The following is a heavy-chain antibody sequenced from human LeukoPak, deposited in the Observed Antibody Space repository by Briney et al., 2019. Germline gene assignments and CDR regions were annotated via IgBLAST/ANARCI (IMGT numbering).Heavy chain of an antibody. CDR3: AKGGKWDVTPFDY. CDR2: ISGGGGST. J-gene: IGHJ4*02. Sequence: PGGSLRLSCAASGFTFTSYSMNWVRQAPGKGLEWVSTISGGGGSTYYADSVKGRFTISRDNFKNTLYLQVNSLRAEDTAVYYCAKGGKWDVTPFDYWGQGTLVTVSS. V-gene: IGHV3-23*01. D-gene: IGHD1-26*01. CDR1: GFTFTSYS.